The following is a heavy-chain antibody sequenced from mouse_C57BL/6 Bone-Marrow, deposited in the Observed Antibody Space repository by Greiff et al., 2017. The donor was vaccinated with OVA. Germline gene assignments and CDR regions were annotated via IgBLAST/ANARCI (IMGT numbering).Heavy chain of an antibody. J-gene: IGHJ4*01. CDR1: GFTFSDYY. CDR2: ISNGGGST. Sequence: DVKLVESGGGLVQPGGSLKLSCAASGFTFSDYYMYWVRQTPEQRLEWVAYISNGGGSTYYPDTVKGRFTISRDNAKNTLYLQMSSLKSEDTAMYYCARHYPVYYGSSYDAMDYWGQGTSVTVSS. CDR3: ARHYPVYYGSSYDAMDY. V-gene: IGHV5-12*01. D-gene: IGHD1-1*01.